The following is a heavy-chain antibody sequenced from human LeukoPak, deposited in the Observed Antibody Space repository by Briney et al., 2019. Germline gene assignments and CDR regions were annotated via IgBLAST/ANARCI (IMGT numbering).Heavy chain of an antibody. V-gene: IGHV3-23*01. CDR3: AKETGYSYGPTFDY. CDR2: IRVSGGST. Sequence: PGGSLRLSCAASGFTFSSNAMSWVGKAPGKGREWVSAIRVSGGSTYYAVSVKSRFTISRDNSKNTLYLQMNSLRAEDTAVYYCAKETGYSYGPTFDYWGQGTLVTVSS. D-gene: IGHD5-18*01. J-gene: IGHJ4*02. CDR1: GFTFSSNA.